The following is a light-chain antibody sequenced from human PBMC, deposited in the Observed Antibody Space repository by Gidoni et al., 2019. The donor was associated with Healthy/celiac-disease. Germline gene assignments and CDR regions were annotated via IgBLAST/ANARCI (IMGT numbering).Light chain of an antibody. Sequence: QSALTQPASASGSPGQSITISCTGTSSDVGGYNYLSWYQQHPGKAPKLMIYDVSNRPSGVSNRFSGSKSGNTASLTISGLQAEDEADYYCSSYTSSSTLVFGGGTKLTVL. CDR2: DVS. CDR3: SSYTSSSTLV. CDR1: SSDVGGYNY. V-gene: IGLV2-14*03. J-gene: IGLJ2*01.